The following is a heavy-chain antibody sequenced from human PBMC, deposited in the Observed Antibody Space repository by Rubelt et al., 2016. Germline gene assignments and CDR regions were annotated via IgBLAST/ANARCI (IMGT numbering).Heavy chain of an antibody. J-gene: IGHJ5*02. D-gene: IGHD2-2*01. CDR2: IRTYNGNT. CDR3: ARGYCSSANCLFNWFDP. Sequence: QVQLVQSGAEVKKPGASVKVSCKASGYTFTTYGISWVRQAPGQGLEWMGWIRTYNGNTNYAQKLPGRVTMTTDTSTSTAYMGLRSLRSDDTAMYFCARGYCSSANCLFNWFDPWGQGTLVTVSS. V-gene: IGHV1-18*01. CDR1: GYTFTTYG.